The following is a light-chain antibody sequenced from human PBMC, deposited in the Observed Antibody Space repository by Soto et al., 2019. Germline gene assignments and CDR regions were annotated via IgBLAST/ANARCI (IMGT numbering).Light chain of an antibody. J-gene: IGLJ3*02. CDR2: EVN. CDR3: SSYTRTTTRV. CDR1: SDDIGAYDY. V-gene: IGLV2-14*01. Sequence: QSALTQPASVSGSPGQSITISCTGSSDDIGAYDYVSWYQHHPGKAPKLMIYEVNNRPSGVSNRFSGSKSGNTASLSISGLQAEDEAYYFCSSYTRTTTRVFGGGTKVTVL.